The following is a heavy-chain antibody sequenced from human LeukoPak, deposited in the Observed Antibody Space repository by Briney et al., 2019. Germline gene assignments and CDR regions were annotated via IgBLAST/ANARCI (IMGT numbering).Heavy chain of an antibody. V-gene: IGHV4-39*01. Sequence: SETLSLTCTVSGGSISSSTYYWGWIRQPPGKGLEWIGSLYYSGNSYYNPSLKSRVTISVDTSMNQFSLKLSSVTAADTAVYYCARQRRSVDCWGQGTLVTVPS. CDR3: ARQRRSVDC. J-gene: IGHJ4*02. CDR1: GGSISSSTYY. CDR2: LYYSGNS.